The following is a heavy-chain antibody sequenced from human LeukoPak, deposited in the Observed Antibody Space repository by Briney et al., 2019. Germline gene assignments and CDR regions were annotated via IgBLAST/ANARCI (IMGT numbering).Heavy chain of an antibody. CDR1: GFTFSSYE. D-gene: IGHD6-13*01. J-gene: IGHJ5*02. V-gene: IGHV3-48*03. CDR3: ARDRGIAAAGIGFDP. Sequence: GGSLRLSCAASGFTFSSYEMNWVRQAPGKGLEWVSYISSSGSTIYYADSVKGRFTISRDNAKNSLYLQMNSLRAEDTAVYYCARDRGIAAAGIGFDPWGHGTLVTVSS. CDR2: ISSSGSTI.